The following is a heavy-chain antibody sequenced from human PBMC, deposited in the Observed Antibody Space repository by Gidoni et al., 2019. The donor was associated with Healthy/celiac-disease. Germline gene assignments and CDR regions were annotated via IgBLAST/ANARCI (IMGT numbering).Heavy chain of an antibody. CDR3: ARAPVT. CDR2: SYSGGST. V-gene: IGHV3-53*01. J-gene: IGHJ5*02. CDR1: GFTVSSNY. Sequence: EVQLLESVGGFIQPGGSLRLSGAASGFTVSSNYMSWVRQAPGKGLEWVSVSYSGGSTDYADSVKGRFTISRDNSKNTLDLQRNSLRAEDTAVYYCARAPVTWGQGTLVTVSS. D-gene: IGHD4-17*01.